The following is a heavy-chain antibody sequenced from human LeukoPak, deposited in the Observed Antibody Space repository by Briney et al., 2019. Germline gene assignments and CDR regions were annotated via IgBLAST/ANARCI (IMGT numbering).Heavy chain of an antibody. V-gene: IGHV4-34*01. Sequence: SETLSLTCAVYGGSFSGYYWSWIRQPPGKGLEWIGEINHSGSTNYNPSLKSRVTISVDTSKNQFSLKLSSVTAADTAVYYCARLVRGVSRFDYWGQGTLVTVSS. J-gene: IGHJ4*02. CDR3: ARLVRGVSRFDY. CDR1: GGSFSGYY. D-gene: IGHD3-10*01. CDR2: INHSGST.